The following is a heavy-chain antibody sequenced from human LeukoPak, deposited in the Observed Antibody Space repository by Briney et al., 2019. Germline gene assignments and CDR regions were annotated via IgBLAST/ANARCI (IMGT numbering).Heavy chain of an antibody. CDR2: IYPGDSDT. CDR3: ARAYDSSGGIIDY. D-gene: IGHD3-22*01. J-gene: IGHJ4*02. Sequence: AGESLKISCKGSGYSFTSCWIGWVRQMPGKGLEWMGIIYPGDSDTRYSPSFQGQVTISADKSISTAYLQWSSLKASDTAMYYCARAYDSSGGIIDYWGQGTLVTVSS. V-gene: IGHV5-51*01. CDR1: GYSFTSCW.